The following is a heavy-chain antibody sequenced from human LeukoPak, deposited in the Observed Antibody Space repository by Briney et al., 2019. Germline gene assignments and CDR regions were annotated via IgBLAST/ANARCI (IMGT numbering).Heavy chain of an antibody. J-gene: IGHJ4*02. Sequence: SETLSLTCAVYGGSFSGYYWSWIRQPPGKGLEWIGEMNHSGRTNYNPSLKSRVTISVDTSKNQFSLKLSSVTAADTSVYYCPRKGIATNWGQGTLVTVSS. CDR2: MNHSGRT. V-gene: IGHV4-34*01. CDR1: GGSFSGYY. D-gene: IGHD6-13*01. CDR3: PRKGIATN.